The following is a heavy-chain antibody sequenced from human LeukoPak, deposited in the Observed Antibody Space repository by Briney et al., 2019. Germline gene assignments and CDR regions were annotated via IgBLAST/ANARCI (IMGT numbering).Heavy chain of an antibody. Sequence: PSETLSLTCTVSGYSISFGYYWGWIRQPPGKGLEWIGEIYHSGSTNYNPSLKSRVTISVDKSKNQFSLKLSSVTAADTAVYYCARDSRSVGDDAFDIWGQGTMVTVSS. J-gene: IGHJ3*02. CDR3: ARDSRSVGDDAFDI. CDR1: GYSISFGYY. CDR2: IYHSGST. D-gene: IGHD2-2*01. V-gene: IGHV4-38-2*02.